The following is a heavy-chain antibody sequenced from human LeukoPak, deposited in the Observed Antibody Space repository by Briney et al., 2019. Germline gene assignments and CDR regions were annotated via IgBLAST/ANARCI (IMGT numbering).Heavy chain of an antibody. V-gene: IGHV3-7*01. CDR3: ARDYPIVVVTASRIYYYYYYMDV. J-gene: IGHJ6*03. Sequence: GGSLRLSCAASGFTFSSYWMNWVRQAPGKGLEWVANIKQDGSEKYYVDSVKGRFTISRDNAKNSLYLQMNSLRAEDTAVYYCARDYPIVVVTASRIYYYYYYMDVWGKGTTVTISS. D-gene: IGHD2-21*02. CDR2: IKQDGSEK. CDR1: GFTFSSYW.